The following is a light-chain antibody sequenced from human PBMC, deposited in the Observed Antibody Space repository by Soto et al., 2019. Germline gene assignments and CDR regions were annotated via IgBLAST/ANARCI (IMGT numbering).Light chain of an antibody. J-gene: IGLJ3*02. CDR2: GDT. V-gene: IGLV1-40*01. CDR3: QSYDRGLSASV. Sequence: QPVLTQPPSVSGAPGQRVTISCTGISSNIGAGKYVHWYQQLPGRAPKLLIYGDTNRPSGVPDRFSASKSGTSASLAITGLQAEDEADYHCQSYDRGLSASVFGGGTKLTVL. CDR1: SSNIGAGKY.